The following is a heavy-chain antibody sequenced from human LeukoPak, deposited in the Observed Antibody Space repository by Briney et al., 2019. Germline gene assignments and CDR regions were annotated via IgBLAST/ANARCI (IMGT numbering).Heavy chain of an antibody. CDR1: GGSFSGYY. CDR3: ARHGGRERYYYDSSGYYNLDY. CDR2: INHSGST. J-gene: IGHJ4*02. D-gene: IGHD3-22*01. Sequence: SETLSLTCAVYGGSFSGYYWSWIRQPPGKGLEWIGEINHSGSTNYNPSLESRVTISVDTSKNQFSLKLSSVTAADTAVYYCARHGGRERYYYDSSGYYNLDYWGQGTLVTVSS. V-gene: IGHV4-34*01.